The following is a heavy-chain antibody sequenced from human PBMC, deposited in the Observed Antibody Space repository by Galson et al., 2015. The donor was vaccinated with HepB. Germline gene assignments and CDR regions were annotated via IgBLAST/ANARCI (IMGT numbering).Heavy chain of an antibody. D-gene: IGHD3-9*01. CDR2: IDPSDSYT. Sequence: QSGAEVKKPGESLRISCKGSGYSFTSYWISWVRQMPGKGLEWMGRIDPSDSYTNYSPSFQGHVTISADKSISTAYLQWSSLKASDTAMYYCARHVLDYDILTGYYKGWFDPWGQGTLVTVSS. V-gene: IGHV5-10-1*01. CDR1: GYSFTSYW. CDR3: ARHVLDYDILTGYYKGWFDP. J-gene: IGHJ5*02.